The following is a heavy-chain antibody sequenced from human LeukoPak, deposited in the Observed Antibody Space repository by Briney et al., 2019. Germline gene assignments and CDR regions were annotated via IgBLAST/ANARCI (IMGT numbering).Heavy chain of an antibody. J-gene: IGHJ3*02. Sequence: PGGSLRLSCAASGFTFSSHAMSWVRQAPGKGLEWVAVISYDGSNKYYADSVKGRFTISRDNSKNTLYLQMNSLRAEDTAVYYCARGDPDSSGWYAAFDIWGQGTMVTVSS. CDR1: GFTFSSHA. D-gene: IGHD6-19*01. CDR2: ISYDGSNK. CDR3: ARGDPDSSGWYAAFDI. V-gene: IGHV3-30-3*01.